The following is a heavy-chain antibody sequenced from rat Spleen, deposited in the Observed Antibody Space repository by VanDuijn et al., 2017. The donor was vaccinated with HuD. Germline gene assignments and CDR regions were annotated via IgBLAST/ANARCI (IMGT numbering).Heavy chain of an antibody. D-gene: IGHD1-11*01. CDR2: INTGGDNT. Sequence: EVQLVESGGGLVQPGRSLKLSCAASGFTFSDYNMAWVRQAPKKGLEWVASINTGGDNTYYRDSVKGRFTISRDDEKNTLYLQMDSLRSEDTATYYCARRHYGYTDYFDYWGQGVMVTVSS. J-gene: IGHJ2*01. CDR3: ARRHYGYTDYFDY. V-gene: IGHV5-25*01. CDR1: GFTFSDYN.